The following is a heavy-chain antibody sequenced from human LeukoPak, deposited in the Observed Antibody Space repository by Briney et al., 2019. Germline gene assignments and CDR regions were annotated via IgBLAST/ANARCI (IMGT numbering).Heavy chain of an antibody. J-gene: IGHJ4*02. CDR1: GFTFSTYS. D-gene: IGHD4-11*01. Sequence: GGSLRLSCAASGFTFSTYSMNWVRQAPGKGLEWVSYVSSSSSNIFYADSVKGRFTISRDDAQNSLYLQMNSLRAEDTAVYYCARDDTVTSHFDYWGQGTLVTVSS. CDR3: ARDDTVTSHFDY. CDR2: VSSSSSNI. V-gene: IGHV3-48*01.